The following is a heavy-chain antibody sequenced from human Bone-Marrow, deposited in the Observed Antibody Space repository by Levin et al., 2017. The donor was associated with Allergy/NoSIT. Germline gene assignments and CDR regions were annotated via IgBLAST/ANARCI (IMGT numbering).Heavy chain of an antibody. J-gene: IGHJ4*02. Sequence: SETLSLTCNVSGASISSGGHYWTWIRQPPGKGLEWIGYIYSSGFTSYNPSLKSRLTVSMDTSKNQFSLKLNSVTDADTAVYFCAREAVGLDYWGQGTLVTVSS. CDR3: AREAVGLDY. CDR1: GASISSGGHY. CDR2: IYSSGFT. V-gene: IGHV4-30-4*01. D-gene: IGHD6-19*01.